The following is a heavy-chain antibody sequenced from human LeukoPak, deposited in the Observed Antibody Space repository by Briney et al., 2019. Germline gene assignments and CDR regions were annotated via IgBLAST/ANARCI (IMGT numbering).Heavy chain of an antibody. CDR3: GKARYTSGWNVFDY. D-gene: IGHD6-19*01. J-gene: IGHJ4*01. Sequence: GGSLSPSCAASGFTLSSYALTWVRQAPGKGLEWVSSISGSGGPTFYADSVKGRFTISRDNSKRTLFLQMNSLRAEDTAIYYCGKARYTSGWNVFDYWGRGTQVTVSS. CDR2: ISGSGGPT. V-gene: IGHV3-23*01. CDR1: GFTLSSYA.